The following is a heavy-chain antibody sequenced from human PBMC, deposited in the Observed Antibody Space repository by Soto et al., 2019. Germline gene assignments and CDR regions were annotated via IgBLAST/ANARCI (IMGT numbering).Heavy chain of an antibody. D-gene: IGHD3-22*01. V-gene: IGHV4-34*02. Sequence: QAQLQQWGAGLLKPSETLSLTCAVYGGSFSGYYWSWIRQPPGKGLEWIGAINHSGRTNYNPSLKSLVSISGETSENHFSLMLSCVAAADTAVYYCARGQMGPYYVSSGYHYYYHGMDVWGQGTTVTVS. CDR3: ARGQMGPYYVSSGYHYYYHGMDV. CDR1: GGSFSGYY. J-gene: IGHJ6*02. CDR2: INHSGRT.